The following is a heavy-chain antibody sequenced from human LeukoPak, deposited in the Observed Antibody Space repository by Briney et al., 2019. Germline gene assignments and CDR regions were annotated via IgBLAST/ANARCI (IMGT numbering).Heavy chain of an antibody. CDR3: ARRCSSTSCYNY. J-gene: IGHJ4*02. D-gene: IGHD2-2*02. CDR2: INYSGST. CDR1: GGSFSSYY. V-gene: IGHV4-34*01. Sequence: SETLSLTCAVYGGSFSSYYWSWIRQPPGKGLEWIGEINYSGSTDYNPSLKSRVTISVDTSKNQFSLKLNSETAADTAVYYCARRCSSTSCYNYWGQGTLVTVSS.